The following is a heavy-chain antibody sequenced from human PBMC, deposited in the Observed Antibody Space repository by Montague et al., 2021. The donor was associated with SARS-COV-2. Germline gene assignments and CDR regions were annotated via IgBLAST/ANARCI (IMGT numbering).Heavy chain of an antibody. D-gene: IGHD3-9*01. J-gene: IGHJ4*02. CDR3: ARGVCNRVIFVVSPRYYFDY. V-gene: IGHV4-4*08. Sequence: SETLSLTCEVSGGSIRSYYWSWIRQSPGKGLEWIGHIYSTVITNYNPSLKSRVTISVDLSKNQFSLKMTSVTAADTAVYYCARGVCNRVIFVVSPRYYFDYWGQGNMVAVSA. CDR1: GGSIRSYY. CDR2: IYSTVIT.